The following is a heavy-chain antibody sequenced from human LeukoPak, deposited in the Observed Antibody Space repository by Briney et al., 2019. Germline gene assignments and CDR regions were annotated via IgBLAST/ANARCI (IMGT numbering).Heavy chain of an antibody. CDR2: SSTYNSDT. V-gene: IGHV1-18*01. CDR3: ARESNWAYYIDY. CDR1: GYTFSSYG. D-gene: IGHD1-1*01. J-gene: IGHJ4*02. Sequence: ASVSVSCKASGYTFSSYGISWVRQAPGQGLEWMGWSSTYNSDTKYAQKLQGRVTMTTDTSTNTAYMELRDLRSDDTAVYYCARESNWAYYIDYWGQGTLV.